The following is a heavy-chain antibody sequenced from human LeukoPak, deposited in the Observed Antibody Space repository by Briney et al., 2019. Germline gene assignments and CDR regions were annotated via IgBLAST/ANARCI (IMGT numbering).Heavy chain of an antibody. J-gene: IGHJ3*02. CDR2: IYTSGST. D-gene: IGHD3-3*01. CDR3: ARAYDFWSDAFDI. V-gene: IGHV4-61*02. CDR1: GGSISSGDYY. Sequence: PSETLSLTCTVSGGSISSGDYYWSWIRQPPGKGLEWIGRIYTSGSTNYNPSLKSRVTISEDTSKNQFSLKLSSVTAADTAVYYCARAYDFWSDAFDIWGQGTMVTVSS.